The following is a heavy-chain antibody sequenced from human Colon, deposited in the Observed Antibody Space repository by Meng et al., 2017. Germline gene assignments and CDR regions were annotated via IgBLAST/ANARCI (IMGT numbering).Heavy chain of an antibody. CDR1: GFTFSSYS. CDR3: ARDIPHYYDSSGYYECDY. D-gene: IGHD3-22*01. CDR2: ISSSSSYI. V-gene: IGHV3-21*01. J-gene: IGHJ4*02. Sequence: GESLKISCAASGFTFSSYSMNWVRQAPGKGLEWVSSISSSSSYIYYADSVKGRFTISRDNAKNSLYLQMNSLRAEDTAVYYCARDIPHYYDSSGYYECDYWGQGTLVTVSS.